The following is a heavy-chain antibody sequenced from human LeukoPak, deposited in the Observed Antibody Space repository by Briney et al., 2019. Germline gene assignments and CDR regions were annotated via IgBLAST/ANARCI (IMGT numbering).Heavy chain of an antibody. CDR1: GFTFDDYP. Sequence: QPGRSLRLSCTASGFTFDDYPMSWFRQAPGKGLEWVGFIRSKPYGGTTEYAASVKGRFTISRDDSKSIAYLQMNSLKTEDTAVYYCTRDRYSYANALGDYWGQGTLVTVSS. D-gene: IGHD5-18*01. J-gene: IGHJ4*02. CDR3: TRDRYSYANALGDY. V-gene: IGHV3-49*03. CDR2: IRSKPYGGTT.